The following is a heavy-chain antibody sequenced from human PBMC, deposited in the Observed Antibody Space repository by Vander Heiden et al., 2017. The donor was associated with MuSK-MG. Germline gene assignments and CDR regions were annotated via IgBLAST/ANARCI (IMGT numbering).Heavy chain of an antibody. Sequence: QITLKESGPTLVKPTQTLTLTCTFSGFSLSTSGVGVGWIRQPPGKALEWLALIYWDDDKRYSPPLKSRLTITKDTSKNQVVLTMTIMDPVDTATYYCAHRKDSRQTWGQGTLVTVSS. CDR2: IYWDDDK. D-gene: IGHD6-13*01. CDR3: AHRKDSRQT. V-gene: IGHV2-5*02. J-gene: IGHJ4*02. CDR1: GFSLSTSGVG.